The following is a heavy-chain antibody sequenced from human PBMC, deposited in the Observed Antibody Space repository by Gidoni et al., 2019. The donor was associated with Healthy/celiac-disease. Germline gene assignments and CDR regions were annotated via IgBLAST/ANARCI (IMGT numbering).Heavy chain of an antibody. V-gene: IGHV3-30-3*01. J-gene: IGHJ1*01. CDR1: GFTFSSYA. CDR2: ISYDGSNK. D-gene: IGHD1-26*01. Sequence: VESGGGVVQPGRSLRLSCAASGFTFSSYAMHWVRQAPGKGLEWVAVISYDGSNKYYADSVKGRFTISRDNSKNTLYLQMNSLRAEDTAVYYCARAFFTYSGSPEGYFQHWGQGTLVTVSS. CDR3: ARAFFTYSGSPEGYFQH.